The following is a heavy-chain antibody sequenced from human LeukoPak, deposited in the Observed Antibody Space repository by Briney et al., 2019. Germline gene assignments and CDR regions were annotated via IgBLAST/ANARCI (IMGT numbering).Heavy chain of an antibody. J-gene: IGHJ5*02. CDR2: IIPIFGTA. CDR1: GGTFSSYA. CDR3: ARGGKYQLLEGWFDP. Sequence: SVKVSCKASGGTFSSYAIIWVRQAPGQGLEWMGGIIPIFGTANYAQKFQGRVMITTDESTSTAYMELSSLRSEDTAVYYCARGGKYQLLEGWFDPWGQGTLVTVSP. V-gene: IGHV1-69*05. D-gene: IGHD2-2*01.